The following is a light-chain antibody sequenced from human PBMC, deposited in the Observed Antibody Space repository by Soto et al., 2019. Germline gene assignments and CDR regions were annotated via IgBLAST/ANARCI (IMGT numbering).Light chain of an antibody. CDR1: SSDVGSYNR. CDR3: NSYTSSRTYV. Sequence: QSALTQPPSVSGSPGQSVTISCTGTSSDVGSYNRVSWYQQPPGTAPKLMIYEVSNRPSGVPDHFSGSKSGNTASLTISGIQAEDEADYYCNSYTSSRTYVFGTGTKLTVL. J-gene: IGLJ1*01. V-gene: IGLV2-18*02. CDR2: EVS.